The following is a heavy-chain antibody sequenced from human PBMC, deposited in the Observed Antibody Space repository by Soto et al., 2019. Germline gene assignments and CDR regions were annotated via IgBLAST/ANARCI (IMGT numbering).Heavy chain of an antibody. CDR1: GYTFTSYA. CDR2: INAGNGNT. Sequence: ASVKVSCKASGYTFTSYAMHWVRQAPGQRLEWMGWINAGNGNTKYSQKFQGTVTITRDTSASTAYMEPSSLRSEDTAAYYCARDAYCSSGSCYSVGMDVWGQGTMVTVSS. J-gene: IGHJ6*02. CDR3: ARDAYCSSGSCYSVGMDV. D-gene: IGHD2-15*01. V-gene: IGHV1-3*01.